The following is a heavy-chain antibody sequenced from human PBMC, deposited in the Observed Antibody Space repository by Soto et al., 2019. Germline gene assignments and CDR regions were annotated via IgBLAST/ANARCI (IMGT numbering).Heavy chain of an antibody. D-gene: IGHD2-15*01. V-gene: IGHV3-23*01. CDR1: GFTFSSYA. J-gene: IGHJ5*02. CDR3: VKTADCSGGSCYSNWFDP. Sequence: GGSLRLSCAASGFTFSSYAMSWVRQAPGKGREWVSAISGSGGSTYYADSVKGRFTISRDNSKNTLYLQMNSLRAEDTAVYYCVKTADCSGGSCYSNWFDPWGQGTLVTVSS. CDR2: ISGSGGST.